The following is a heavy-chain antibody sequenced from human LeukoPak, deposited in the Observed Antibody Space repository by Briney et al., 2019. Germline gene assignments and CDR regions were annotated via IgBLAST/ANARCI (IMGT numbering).Heavy chain of an antibody. D-gene: IGHD6-13*01. CDR1: GFTFSSYA. J-gene: IGHJ3*02. CDR3: ARHSSSWYFAPDAFDI. Sequence: GGSLRLSCAASGFTFSSYAMSWVRQAPGKGLEWVSAISGSGGSTYYADSVKGRFTISRDNSKNTLYLQMNSLRAEDTVVYYCARHSSSWYFAPDAFDIWGQGTMVTVSS. CDR2: ISGSGGST. V-gene: IGHV3-23*01.